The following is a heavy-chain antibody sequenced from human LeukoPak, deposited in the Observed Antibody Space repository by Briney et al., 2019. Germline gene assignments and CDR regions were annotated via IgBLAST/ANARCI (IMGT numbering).Heavy chain of an antibody. CDR2: IFPRDSDV. Sequence: GEALTISCKTSGYTFTSYWIGLVRQTPGKGLECMGVIFPRDSDVRYSPSFQGQVTISADKSTNTAYLHWGSLKASDSAMYYCVRSLPGTLLRGYGMDVWGPGTTVTVS. V-gene: IGHV5-51*01. CDR3: VRSLPGTLLRGYGMDV. J-gene: IGHJ6*02. CDR1: GYTFTSYW. D-gene: IGHD3-10*01.